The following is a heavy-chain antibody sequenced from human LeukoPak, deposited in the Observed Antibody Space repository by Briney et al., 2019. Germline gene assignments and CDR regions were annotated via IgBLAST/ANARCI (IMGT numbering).Heavy chain of an antibody. D-gene: IGHD3-22*01. CDR3: ARQRYYDSSGYYVADY. J-gene: IGHJ4*02. V-gene: IGHV4-4*02. CDR1: GGSISSSNW. CDR2: IYHSGST. Sequence: SETLSLTCAVSGGSISSSNWWSWVRQPPGKGLEWIEEIYHSGSTNYNPSLKSRVTISVDKSKNQFSLKLNSVTAADTAVYYCARQRYYDSSGYYVADYWGQGTLVTVSS.